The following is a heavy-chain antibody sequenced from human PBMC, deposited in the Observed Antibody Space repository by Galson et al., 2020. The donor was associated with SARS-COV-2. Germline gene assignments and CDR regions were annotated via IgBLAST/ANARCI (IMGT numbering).Heavy chain of an antibody. CDR1: GFTFDSHA. CDR3: AKYAGFSSSSYYFDN. D-gene: IGHD6-6*01. J-gene: IGHJ4*02. Sequence: GGSLRLSCVASGFTFDSHAMAWVRQAPGTGLEWATTTSGSGATTFYADSVKGRFTIPRDNYKNTLFLQLNSPRAEDTAVYYCAKYAGFSSSSYYFDNWGQGTLVTVSS. V-gene: IGHV3-23*01. CDR2: TSGSGATT.